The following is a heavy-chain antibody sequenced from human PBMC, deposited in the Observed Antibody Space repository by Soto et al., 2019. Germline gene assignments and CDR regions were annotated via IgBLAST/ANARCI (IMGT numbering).Heavy chain of an antibody. J-gene: IGHJ4*02. V-gene: IGHV3-33*01. CDR1: GFTFSNYA. D-gene: IGHD5-18*01. CDR3: ARDSYCLDY. CDR2: IWYDGSNK. Sequence: GGSLRLSCAASGFTFSNYAMHWVRQAPDKRLEWVAVIWYDGSNKYYADSVKGRFTISRDNSKNTLYLQMNSLRAEDTAVYFCARDSYCLDYWGQGTLVTVSS.